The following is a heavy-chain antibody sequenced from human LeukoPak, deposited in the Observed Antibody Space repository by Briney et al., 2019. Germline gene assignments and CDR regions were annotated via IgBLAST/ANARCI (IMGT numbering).Heavy chain of an antibody. Sequence: PSGTLSLICGVSGGSINSDHWWSWVRQSPGTGLEWIGEIYHSGRTNYSPSLKSRLTMSVDKSKNEVSLKLTSVTAAATAVYYCARDRDRGILTAGWFEPWGQGTLVTVSS. CDR2: IYHSGRT. V-gene: IGHV4-4*02. CDR1: GGSINSDHW. D-gene: IGHD5-18*01. J-gene: IGHJ5*02. CDR3: ARDRDRGILTAGWFEP.